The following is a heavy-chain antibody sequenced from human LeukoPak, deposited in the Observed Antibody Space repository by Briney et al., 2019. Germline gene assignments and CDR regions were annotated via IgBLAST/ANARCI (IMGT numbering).Heavy chain of an antibody. V-gene: IGHV3-33*08. CDR1: GFTFSSYA. CDR3: ARDLDGGSYDYDYYGMDV. Sequence: GGSLRLSCAASGFTFSSYAMSWVRQAPGKGLEWVAVIWYDGSNKYYADSVKGRFTISRDNSKNTLYLQMNSLRAEDTAVYYCARDLDGGSYDYDYYGMDVWGQGTTVTVSS. J-gene: IGHJ6*02. D-gene: IGHD1-26*01. CDR2: IWYDGSNK.